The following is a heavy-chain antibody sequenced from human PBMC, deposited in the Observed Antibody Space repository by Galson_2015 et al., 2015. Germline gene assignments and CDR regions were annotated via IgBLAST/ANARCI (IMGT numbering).Heavy chain of an antibody. Sequence: PLRLSCAASGFTFSSYAMNWVRQAPGKGLDWVSTISASGVSTYYADSVKGRFTLSRDNSKNTLYLQMNSLRAEDTALYYCAKALSSAWYYFDSWGQGALVTVSS. CDR3: AKALSSAWYYFDS. J-gene: IGHJ4*02. CDR1: GFTFSSYA. D-gene: IGHD6-19*01. V-gene: IGHV3-23*01. CDR2: ISASGVST.